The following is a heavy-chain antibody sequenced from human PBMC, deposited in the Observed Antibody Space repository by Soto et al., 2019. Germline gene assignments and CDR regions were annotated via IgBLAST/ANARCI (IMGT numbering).Heavy chain of an antibody. CDR2: ISYSGST. J-gene: IGHJ5*02. V-gene: IGHV4-30-4*01. D-gene: IGHD3-3*01. Sequence: QVQLQESGPGLVKPSQTLSLTCTVSGASISSGDYYWSWIRQSPGKGLEWIGHISYSGSTTSNPSLKSRVTISVDTSKNQFSLKLNSVTGADTAVYYCVRALGSRFLEWPRFDPWGQGTLVTVSS. CDR3: VRALGSRFLEWPRFDP. CDR1: GASISSGDYY.